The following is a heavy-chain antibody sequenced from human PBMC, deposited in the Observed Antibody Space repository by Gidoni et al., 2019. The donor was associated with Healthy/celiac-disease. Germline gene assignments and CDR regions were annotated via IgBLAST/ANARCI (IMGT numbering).Heavy chain of an antibody. CDR3: ARVVYHYYYDSSGYYYFDY. CDR2: IRAYNGNT. CDR1: GYTFTSYG. J-gene: IGHJ4*02. V-gene: IGHV1-18*04. Sequence: QVQLVQSGAEVKKPGASVKVSCKASGYTFTSYGISWVRQAPGQGLEWMGWIRAYNGNTNYAQKLQGRVTMTTDTSTSTAYMELRSLRSDDTAVYYCARVVYHYYYDSSGYYYFDYWGQGTLVTVSS. D-gene: IGHD3-22*01.